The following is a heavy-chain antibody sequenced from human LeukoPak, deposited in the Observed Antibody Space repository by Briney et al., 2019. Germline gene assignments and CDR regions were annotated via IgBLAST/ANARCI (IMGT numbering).Heavy chain of an antibody. J-gene: IGHJ3*02. D-gene: IGHD3-16*02. Sequence: PGESLKISCKGSGYSFTSYWIGWVRQMPGKGLEWMGIIYPGDSDTRYSPSFQGQVTISADKSISTAYLQWSSLKASHTAMYYCARPSMITFGGVIVLGAFDIGGQGTMVTVSS. CDR3: ARPSMITFGGVIVLGAFDI. V-gene: IGHV5-51*01. CDR2: IYPGDSDT. CDR1: GYSFTSYW.